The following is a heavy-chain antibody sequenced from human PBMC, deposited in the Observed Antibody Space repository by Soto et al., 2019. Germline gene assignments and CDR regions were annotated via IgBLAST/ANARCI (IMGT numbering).Heavy chain of an antibody. Sequence: QLQLQESGSGLVKPSQTLSLTCAVSGGSISSGGYSWSWIRQPPGKGLEWIGYIYHSGSTYYNPSLKSRVTIPADRSKYQFSLKLSSVTAADTAVYYCAAGGGLPRYYWGQGTLVTVSS. D-gene: IGHD5-12*01. CDR2: IYHSGST. CDR1: GGSISSGGYS. V-gene: IGHV4-30-2*01. CDR3: AAGGGLPRYY. J-gene: IGHJ4*02.